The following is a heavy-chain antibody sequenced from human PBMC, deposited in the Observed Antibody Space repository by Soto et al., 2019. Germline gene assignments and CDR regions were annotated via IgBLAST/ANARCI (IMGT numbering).Heavy chain of an antibody. V-gene: IGHV3-23*01. CDR2: ITASGGGT. CDR3: AKDHRAPYHNTLTSKYNVYYFDY. CDR1: GLTISDYA. Sequence: GGSLRLSCLDSGLTISDYAMSLVRQAPGTGLEWVSAITASGGGTYYADSVKGRFTISRDNSQNTVYLQMNSLRADDTAVDYCAKDHRAPYHNTLTSKYNVYYFDYWGQGTRGAVAT. J-gene: IGHJ4*02. D-gene: IGHD3-9*01.